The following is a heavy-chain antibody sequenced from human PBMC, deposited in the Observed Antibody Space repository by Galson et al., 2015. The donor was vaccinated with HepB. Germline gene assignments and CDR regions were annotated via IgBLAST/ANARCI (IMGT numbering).Heavy chain of an antibody. CDR3: ATRPSETGVIGPLDY. CDR2: IWYDGNKK. V-gene: IGHV3-33*01. CDR1: GFTFSPFG. J-gene: IGHJ4*02. Sequence: SLRLSCAASGFTFSPFGMHWLRQAPGKGLEWVAVIWYDGNKKYYADSVKGRFTISRDNSKNTLYLQMNSLRAEDTAVYYCATRPSETGVIGPLDYWGQGTLVIVSS. D-gene: IGHD3-16*02.